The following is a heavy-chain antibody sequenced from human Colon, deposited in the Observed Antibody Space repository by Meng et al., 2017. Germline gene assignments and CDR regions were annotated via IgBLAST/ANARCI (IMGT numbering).Heavy chain of an antibody. V-gene: IGHV3-74*01. CDR2: LNNDGSRA. D-gene: IGHD5-18*01. J-gene: IGHJ4*02. CDR3: ARSGYKNGYDY. CDR1: GFTLSSYW. Sequence: EGQLEEAGGGLVQPGGSLRLSCAASGFTLSSYWMHWVRQVPGKGLVGVSRLNNDGSRADYADSVNGRFTISRDNARNTLFLQMHSLRAEDTAVYYCARSGYKNGYDYWGQGTLVTVSS.